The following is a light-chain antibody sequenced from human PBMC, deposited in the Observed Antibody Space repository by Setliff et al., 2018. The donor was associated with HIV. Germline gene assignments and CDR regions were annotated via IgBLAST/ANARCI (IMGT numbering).Light chain of an antibody. CDR1: SSNIGAGYD. CDR2: GNS. Sequence: QSVLTQPPSVSGAPGQRATISCTGRSSNIGAGYDVHWYQQLPGTAPKLLINGNSNRPSGVPDRFSGSKSGTSASLAITGLQAEDEADYYCQSYDSSLSGHYVFGTGTKVTVL. J-gene: IGLJ1*01. CDR3: QSYDSSLSGHYV. V-gene: IGLV1-40*01.